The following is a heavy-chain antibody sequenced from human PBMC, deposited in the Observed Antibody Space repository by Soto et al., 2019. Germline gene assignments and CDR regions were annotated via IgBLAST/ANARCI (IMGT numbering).Heavy chain of an antibody. CDR2: IGARGFPI. J-gene: IGHJ4*02. V-gene: IGHV3-48*04. Sequence: PGGSLRLSCAASGLDFGVHPMNWVRQAPGKGLEWVSYIGARGFPIYYADSVRGRFAMSRDNANNSVFLQMASLRAEDTAQYFCATEPFDYWGRGALVTVSS. CDR1: GLDFGVHP. CDR3: ATEPFDY.